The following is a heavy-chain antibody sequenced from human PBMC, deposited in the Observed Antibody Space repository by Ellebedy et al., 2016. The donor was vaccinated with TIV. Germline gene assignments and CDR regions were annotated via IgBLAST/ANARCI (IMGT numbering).Heavy chain of an antibody. CDR2: IKTDGSET. Sequence: PGGSLRLSCVVSGFTFNSYAMSWVRQAPGKGLEWVAHIKTDGSETYYVDSVKGRFTISRENAKNALFLQMDGLRVDDSAVYYCVGFGVFNLWGQGAPVTVSS. CDR1: GFTFNSYA. V-gene: IGHV3-7*01. D-gene: IGHD3-3*01. CDR3: VGFGVFNL. J-gene: IGHJ5*02.